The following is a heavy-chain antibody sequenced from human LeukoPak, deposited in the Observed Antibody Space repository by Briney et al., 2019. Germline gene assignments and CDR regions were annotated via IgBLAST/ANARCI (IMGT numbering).Heavy chain of an antibody. V-gene: IGHV4-31*03. J-gene: IGHJ6*02. CDR2: IYYSGST. CDR3: ARDTNYYGMDV. Sequence: SETLSLTCTVSGVSISSGGYYWSWIRQHPGKGLEWIGYIYYSGSTYYNPSLKSRVTISVDTSKNQFSLKLSSVTAADTAVYYCARDTNYYGMDVWGQGTTVTVSS. D-gene: IGHD3-3*01. CDR1: GVSISSGGYY.